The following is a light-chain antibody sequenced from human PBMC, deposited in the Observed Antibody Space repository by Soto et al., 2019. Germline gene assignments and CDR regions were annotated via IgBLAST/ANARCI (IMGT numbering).Light chain of an antibody. CDR1: DIGSKS. CDR2: SDT. J-gene: IGLJ2*01. Sequence: SYELTQPPSVSVAPGKTASISCGGNDIGSKSVHWYQQKPGQAPVLVIYSDTDLPPVITERFSGSNSANLATLTISRVEAGDEADYYCQVWDSGSAHVVFGGGTKVTVL. V-gene: IGLV3-21*01. CDR3: QVWDSGSAHVV.